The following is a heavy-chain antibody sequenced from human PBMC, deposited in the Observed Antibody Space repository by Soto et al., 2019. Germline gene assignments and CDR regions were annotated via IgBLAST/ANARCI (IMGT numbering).Heavy chain of an antibody. Sequence: EVQLVESGGDLAQPGGSLRLSCAASGFTLSNFWVNWVRQAPGKGLEWVANIKQDGCEKYYVDSVKGRFTISRDNTKNSLFLQMNNLRAEDTAVYYCLVTTSAFDIWGQGTTVTVSS. D-gene: IGHD4-17*01. J-gene: IGHJ3*02. V-gene: IGHV3-7*01. CDR1: GFTLSNFW. CDR2: IKQDGCEK. CDR3: LVTTSAFDI.